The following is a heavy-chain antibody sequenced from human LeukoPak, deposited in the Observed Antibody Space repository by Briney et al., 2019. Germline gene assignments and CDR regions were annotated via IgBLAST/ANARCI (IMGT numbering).Heavy chain of an antibody. J-gene: IGHJ4*02. CDR1: GFTFSDYY. D-gene: IGHD2-2*01. CDR3: ARSIPAGNRR. Sequence: PGGSLRLSCAASGFTFSDYYMSWIRQAPGKGLEWVSYISSGSTIDYADSVKSRFTISRDNAKNSLYLQMNSLRAEDTAVYYCARSIPAGNRRWGQGTLVTVSS. V-gene: IGHV3-11*01. CDR2: ISSGSTI.